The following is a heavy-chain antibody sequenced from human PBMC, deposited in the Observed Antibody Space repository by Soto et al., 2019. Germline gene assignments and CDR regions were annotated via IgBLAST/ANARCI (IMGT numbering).Heavy chain of an antibody. Sequence: GGSLRLSCAASGFTFSGSAVHWVRQASGKGLEWVGRIRSKANSYATAYAASVKGRFTISRDDSKNTAYLQMNSLKTEDTAVYYCTRLGGVYYDILTGYYTDGGDYWGQGTLVTVS. CDR3: TRLGGVYYDILTGYYTDGGDY. CDR1: GFTFSGSA. V-gene: IGHV3-73*01. J-gene: IGHJ4*02. CDR2: IRSKANSYAT. D-gene: IGHD3-9*01.